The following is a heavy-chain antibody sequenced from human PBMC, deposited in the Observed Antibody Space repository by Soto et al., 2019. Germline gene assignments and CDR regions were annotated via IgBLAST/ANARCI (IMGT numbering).Heavy chain of an antibody. V-gene: IGHV1-69*02. Sequence: QVQLVQSGAEVKKPGSSVKVSCKASGGTFSSYSISWVRQAPGQGLEWMGRIIPILGIANYAQKFQGRVTITADKSTSTAYMAPSSLRSEDTAVYYCASSSRVLLDYWGQGPLVTVSS. J-gene: IGHJ4*02. D-gene: IGHD2-15*01. CDR2: IIPILGIA. CDR3: ASSSRVLLDY. CDR1: GGTFSSYS.